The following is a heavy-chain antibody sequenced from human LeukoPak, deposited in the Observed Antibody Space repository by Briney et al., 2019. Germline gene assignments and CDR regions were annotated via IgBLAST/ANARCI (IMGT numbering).Heavy chain of an antibody. CDR3: TRVGYIDEGIDY. V-gene: IGHV3-7*04. CDR1: GFTFSTYW. Sequence: GGSLRLSCGAFGFTFSTYWMTWVRQTPGKRLEWVANIKQDGSKKSYVDSVKGRFTISRDNAKNSLYLQMNSLRAEDTAIYYCTRVGYIDEGIDYWGQGTLVTVSS. J-gene: IGHJ4*02. D-gene: IGHD5-24*01. CDR2: IKQDGSKK.